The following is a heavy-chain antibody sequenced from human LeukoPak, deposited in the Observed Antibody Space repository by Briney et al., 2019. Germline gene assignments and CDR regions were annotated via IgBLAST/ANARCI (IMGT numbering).Heavy chain of an antibody. Sequence: GGSLRLSCAASGFTFSSYWMSWVRLAPGKGLEWVANIKQDGSEKYYVDSVKGRFTISRDNAKNSLYLQMNSLRAEDTAVYYCAREVRYYYYYMDVWGKGTTVTVSS. J-gene: IGHJ6*03. V-gene: IGHV3-7*01. CDR1: GFTFSSYW. CDR3: AREVRYYYYYMDV. CDR2: IKQDGSEK. D-gene: IGHD3-10*01.